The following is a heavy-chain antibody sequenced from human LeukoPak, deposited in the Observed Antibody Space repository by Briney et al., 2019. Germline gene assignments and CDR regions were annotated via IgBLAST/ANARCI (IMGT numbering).Heavy chain of an antibody. CDR1: GGSISSGTYY. CDR3: ARLASIVGAPHPDY. V-gene: IGHV4-61*02. CDR2: ISTSGST. J-gene: IGHJ4*02. D-gene: IGHD1-26*01. Sequence: PSETLSLTCTVSGGSISSGTYYWGYIRQPAGKGLEWIGRISTSGSTNYNPSLKSRVSISVDTSNQQFSLQLSSVTAADTAVYYCARLASIVGAPHPDYWGQGTLVTASS.